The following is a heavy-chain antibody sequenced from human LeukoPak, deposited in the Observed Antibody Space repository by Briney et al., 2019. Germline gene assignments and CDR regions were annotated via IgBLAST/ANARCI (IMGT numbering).Heavy chain of an antibody. Sequence: QSGGSLRLSCAASGFTFSSYAMHWVRQAPGKGLEWVAVISYDGSNKYYADSVKGRFTISRDNSKNTLYLQMNSLRAEDTAVYYCARSQTYYDILLTHDPIDYWGQGTLVTVSS. J-gene: IGHJ4*02. D-gene: IGHD3-9*01. V-gene: IGHV3-30-3*01. CDR3: ARSQTYYDILLTHDPIDY. CDR1: GFTFSSYA. CDR2: ISYDGSNK.